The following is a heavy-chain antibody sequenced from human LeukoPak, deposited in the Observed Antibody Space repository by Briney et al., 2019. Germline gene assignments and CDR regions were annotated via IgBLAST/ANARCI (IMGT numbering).Heavy chain of an antibody. CDR2: IYHSGST. CDR1: GGSISSGGYS. J-gene: IGHJ4*02. CDR3: ARVAQQRDYLDY. V-gene: IGHV4-30-2*01. Sequence: PSETLSLTCAVSGGSISSGGYSWSWIRQPPGKGLEWIGYIYHSGSTYYNPSLKSRVTISVDRSKNQFSLKLSSVTAADTAVYYCARVAQQRDYLDYWGQGTLVTVSS. D-gene: IGHD1-1*01.